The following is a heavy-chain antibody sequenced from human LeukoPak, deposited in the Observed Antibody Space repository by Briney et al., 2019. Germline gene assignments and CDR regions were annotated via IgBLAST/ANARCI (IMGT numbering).Heavy chain of an antibody. D-gene: IGHD5-18*01. Sequence: SETLSLTCTVSGDSISSSSYYWGWIRQPPGKGLAWIGSIYYSGSTYYNPSLKSPVTISVDTSKNQFSLKLSSVTAADTAVYYCARSGYSYGYAFDIWGQGTMVTVSS. CDR3: ARSGYSYGYAFDI. CDR2: IYYSGST. J-gene: IGHJ3*02. V-gene: IGHV4-39*01. CDR1: GDSISSSSYY.